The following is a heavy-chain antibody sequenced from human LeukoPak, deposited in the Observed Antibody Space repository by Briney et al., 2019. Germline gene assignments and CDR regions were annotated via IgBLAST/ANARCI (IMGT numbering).Heavy chain of an antibody. CDR2: IYSGGST. J-gene: IGHJ4*02. CDR3: ASQYSSGWYGLDY. Sequence: GGSLSLSCAASGFTVSNNYMSWVRQPPGKGLESVSVIYSGGSTYYADSVKGRFTISIDTSKNTLYLQMNSLRAEDTAVYYCASQYSSGWYGLDYWGQGTLVTVSS. CDR1: GFTVSNNY. V-gene: IGHV3-53*01. D-gene: IGHD6-19*01.